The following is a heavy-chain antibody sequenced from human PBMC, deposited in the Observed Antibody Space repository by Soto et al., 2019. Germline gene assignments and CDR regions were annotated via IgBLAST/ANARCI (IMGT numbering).Heavy chain of an antibody. Sequence: QVQLVQSGAEVKKPGSSVKVSCKASGGTFSSYAISWVRQAPGQGLEWMGGIIPIFGTANYAQKFQGRVTITADESTSTAYMELSSLRSEDTAVYYCASESWELLRSGAYYFDYWGQGTLVTVSS. J-gene: IGHJ4*02. CDR1: GGTFSSYA. CDR3: ASESWELLRSGAYYFDY. V-gene: IGHV1-69*12. CDR2: IIPIFGTA. D-gene: IGHD1-26*01.